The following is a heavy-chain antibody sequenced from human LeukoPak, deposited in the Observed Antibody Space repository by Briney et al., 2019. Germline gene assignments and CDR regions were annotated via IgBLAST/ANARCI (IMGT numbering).Heavy chain of an antibody. D-gene: IGHD6-13*01. CDR1: GGSVSRGSYY. J-gene: IGHJ4*02. Sequence: SETLSLTCTVSGGSVSRGSYYWSWIRQPPGKGLEWIGYIYYSGSTNYNPSLKSRVTISVDTSKNQFSLKLSSVTAADTAVYYCARAEGRYSSSWFEPELLHLDYWGQGTLVTVSS. CDR2: IYYSGST. CDR3: ARAEGRYSSSWFEPELLHLDY. V-gene: IGHV4-61*01.